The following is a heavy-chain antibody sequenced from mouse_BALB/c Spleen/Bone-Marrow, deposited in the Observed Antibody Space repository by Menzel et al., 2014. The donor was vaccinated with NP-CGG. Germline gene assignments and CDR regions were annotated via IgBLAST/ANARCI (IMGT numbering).Heavy chain of an antibody. CDR1: GFSLTNYG. V-gene: IGHV2-5-1*01. CDR2: IWRGGTT. J-gene: IGHJ3*01. Sequence: VQLVESGPSLVQPSQSLSITCTVSGFSLTNYGIYWVRQSPGKGLEWLGVIWRGGTTDYNAAFMSRLSITKDNSKSQVFFKMNSLQADDTAIYYCAKGHYGSSPFACWGQGTLVTVSA. D-gene: IGHD1-1*01. CDR3: AKGHYGSSPFAC.